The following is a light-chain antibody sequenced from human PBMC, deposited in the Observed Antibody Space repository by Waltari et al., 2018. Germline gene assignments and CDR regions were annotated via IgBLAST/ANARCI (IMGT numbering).Light chain of an antibody. CDR1: QTITGSW. CDR2: GAS. J-gene: IGKJ4*01. V-gene: IGKV3-20*01. CDR3: QQYDGSVVT. Sequence: EFVLTQSPGTLSVSPGERVTVSCRASQTITGSWLTWYHQKPGQAPRLLIYGASNRAPGIPDRFSGSGSGTDFTLTISRLEPEDSAVYYCQQYDGSVVTFGGGTKVEIK.